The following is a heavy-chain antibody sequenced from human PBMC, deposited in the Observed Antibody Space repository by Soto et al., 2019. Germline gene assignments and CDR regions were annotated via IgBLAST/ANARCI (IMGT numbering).Heavy chain of an antibody. CDR3: ARGGSLNWYFDL. CDR2: INSDGSST. D-gene: IGHD1-26*01. V-gene: IGHV3-74*01. J-gene: IGHJ2*01. Sequence: EVQLVESGGGLVQPGGSLRLSCAASGFSFSSYWMHWVRQAPGKGLVWVSRINSDGSSTSYANSVKGRFTISRDNAKNTLYLQMNSLRAEDTAVYYCARGGSLNWYFDLWGRGTLVTVSS. CDR1: GFSFSSYW.